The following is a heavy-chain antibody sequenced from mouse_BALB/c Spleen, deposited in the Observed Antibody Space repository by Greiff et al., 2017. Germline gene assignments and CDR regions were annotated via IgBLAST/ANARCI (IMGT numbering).Heavy chain of an antibody. V-gene: IGHV5-12-1*01. J-gene: IGHJ2*01. D-gene: IGHD1-1*01. CDR3: ARDYGSSYFDY. Sequence: EVQGVESGGGLVKPGGSLKLSCAASGFAFSSYDMSWVRQTPEKRLEWVAYISSGGGSTYYPDTVKGRFTISRDNAKNTLYLQMSSLKSEDTAMYYCARDYGSSYFDYWGQGTTLTVSS. CDR1: GFAFSSYD. CDR2: ISSGGGST.